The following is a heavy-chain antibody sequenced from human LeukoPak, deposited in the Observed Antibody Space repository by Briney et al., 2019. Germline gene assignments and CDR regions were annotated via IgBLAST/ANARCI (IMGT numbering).Heavy chain of an antibody. CDR2: IGEDGSEK. J-gene: IGHJ4*02. D-gene: IGHD5-24*01. CDR1: GFTFSSYW. Sequence: GGSLRLSCAASGFTFSSYWMTWVRQAPGKGLEWVANIGEDGSEKYYVDSVKGRFTISRDNAKNSLYLQVNSLRAEDTAVYYCARDFVEMPTATPFFDYWGQGTLVTVSS. CDR3: ARDFVEMPTATPFFDY. V-gene: IGHV3-7*01.